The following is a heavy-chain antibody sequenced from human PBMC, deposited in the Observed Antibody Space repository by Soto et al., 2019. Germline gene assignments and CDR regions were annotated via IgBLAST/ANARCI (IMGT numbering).Heavy chain of an antibody. CDR2: IVVASGNT. CDR3: AGDGGDTLDF. J-gene: IGHJ4*02. CDR1: GFTFFTSA. V-gene: IGHV1-58*01. D-gene: IGHD3-16*01. Sequence: SVKVSCKASGFTFFTSAVQWVRQARGQRLEWIGWIVVASGNTNYAQQFQERVTITRDMSTNTAYMELSSLRAEDTAVYYCAGDGGDTLDFWGQGTLVTVSS.